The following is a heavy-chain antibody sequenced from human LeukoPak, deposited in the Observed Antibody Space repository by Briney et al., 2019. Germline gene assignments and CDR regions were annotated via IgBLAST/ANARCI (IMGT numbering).Heavy chain of an antibody. D-gene: IGHD3-16*02. J-gene: IGHJ6*03. CDR1: GFTFSSYS. CDR2: ISYDGSNK. CDR3: ARDPKGYRANYYYYMDV. Sequence: SGGSLRLSCAASGFTFSSYSMNWVRQAPGKGLEWVAVISYDGSNKYYADSVKGRFTISRDNSKNTLYLQMNSLRAEDTAVYYCARDPKGYRANYYYYMDVWGKGTTVTVSS. V-gene: IGHV3-30*03.